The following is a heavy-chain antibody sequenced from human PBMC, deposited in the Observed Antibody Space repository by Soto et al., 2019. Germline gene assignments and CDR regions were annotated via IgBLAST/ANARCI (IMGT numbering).Heavy chain of an antibody. J-gene: IGHJ4*02. D-gene: IGHD3-10*01. CDR1: GFPFRGLG. V-gene: IGHV3-30*18. CDR3: AKGEVRGIIPSYFDY. CDR2: ISNDGSNE. Sequence: GGPLRPPCEAPGFPFRGLGMKGLRQAQGKGLEWVARISNDGSNEYYVDSVKGRFTISRDNSKNTLYLQMDSLRAEDTAVYYCAKGEVRGIIPSYFDYWGLGTLVTVSS.